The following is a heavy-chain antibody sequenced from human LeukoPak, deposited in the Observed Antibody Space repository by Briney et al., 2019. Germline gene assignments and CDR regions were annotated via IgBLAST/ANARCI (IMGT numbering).Heavy chain of an antibody. CDR2: ISHDGNNK. Sequence: GGSLRLSCVASGFAFSDYAMSWVRQAPGKGLEWVALISHDGNNKYYADSVKGRFTISRDNSKNTLYLQMNSLRAEDTAVYYCARDLGTKITMVWGILGYWGQGTLVTVSS. V-gene: IGHV3-30-3*01. CDR1: GFAFSDYA. J-gene: IGHJ4*02. CDR3: ARDLGTKITMVWGILGY. D-gene: IGHD3-10*01.